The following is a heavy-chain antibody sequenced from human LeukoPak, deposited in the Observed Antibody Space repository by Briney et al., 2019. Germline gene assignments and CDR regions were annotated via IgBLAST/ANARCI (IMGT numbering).Heavy chain of an antibody. CDR2: INPNSGGT. J-gene: IGHJ4*02. D-gene: IGHD2-15*01. Sequence: ASVKVSCKASGYTFTGYYMHLVRQAPGQGLEWMGRINPNSGGTNYAQKFQGRVTMTRESSISTAYMELSRLRSDDTAVYYCARELRGVVGYWGQGTLVTVSS. CDR3: ARELRGVVGY. V-gene: IGHV1-2*06. CDR1: GYTFTGYY.